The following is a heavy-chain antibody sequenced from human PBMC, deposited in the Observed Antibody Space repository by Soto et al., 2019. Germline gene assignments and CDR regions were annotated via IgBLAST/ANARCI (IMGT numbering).Heavy chain of an antibody. CDR1: GFTYSSYS. CDR2: ISSSSNTI. V-gene: IGHV3-48*02. Sequence: GSLRLSCAASGFTYSSYSMNWVRQAPGKGLEWLSYISSSSNTIFYADSAKGRFTISRDSANSSLYLQLNSLRDDDTAVYFCARGLGWRRGPFDFWGQGTPVTVSS. J-gene: IGHJ5*01. CDR3: ARGLGWRRGPFDF. D-gene: IGHD2-21*01.